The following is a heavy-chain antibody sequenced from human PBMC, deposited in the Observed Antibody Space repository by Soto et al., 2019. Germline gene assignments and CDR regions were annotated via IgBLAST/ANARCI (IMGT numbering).Heavy chain of an antibody. V-gene: IGHV1-18*04. Sequence: QVQLVQSGAEVKKPGASVKVSCKASGYTFTSYGITWVRQAPGQGLEWMGWLSAYNGNTNYAQKLQGRVTMTTDTSTSTAYMERSSLRCNDTAVQYCAERLLEWLHFDYWCQGTLVTFSS. D-gene: IGHD3-3*01. CDR2: LSAYNGNT. CDR3: AERLLEWLHFDY. CDR1: GYTFTSYG. J-gene: IGHJ4*02.